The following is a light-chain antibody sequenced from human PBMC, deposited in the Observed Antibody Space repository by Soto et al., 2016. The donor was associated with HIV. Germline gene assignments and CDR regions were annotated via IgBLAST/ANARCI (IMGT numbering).Light chain of an antibody. CDR2: DDS. V-gene: IGLV3-21*02. CDR1: NRATKS. J-gene: IGLJ2*01. CDR3: QVWDISSAYVI. Sequence: SDVLTQPPSVSVAPGETATITCGGNNRATKSVHWYQQRPGQAPVLVVYDDSDRPSGIPDRFSGSSSGGTATLTINRVEAGDEADYYCQVWDISSAYVIFGGGTKLTVL.